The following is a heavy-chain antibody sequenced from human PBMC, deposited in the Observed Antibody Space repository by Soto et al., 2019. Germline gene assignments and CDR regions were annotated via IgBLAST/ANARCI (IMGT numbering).Heavy chain of an antibody. Sequence: QVQLVQSGAEVKKPGASVKVSCKASGYTFTSYYMHWVRQAPGQGLEWMGIINPSGGSTSYAQKYQGRVTMTRDPSTSTVYMELSSLRSEDTAVYYCARSGDYGGSRGYYYGMDVWGQGTTVTVSS. J-gene: IGHJ6*02. CDR2: INPSGGST. D-gene: IGHD4-17*01. V-gene: IGHV1-46*01. CDR1: GYTFTSYY. CDR3: ARSGDYGGSRGYYYGMDV.